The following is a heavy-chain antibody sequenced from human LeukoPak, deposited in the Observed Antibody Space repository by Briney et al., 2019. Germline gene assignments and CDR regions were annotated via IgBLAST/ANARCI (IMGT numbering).Heavy chain of an antibody. CDR1: GGSISSSSYY. D-gene: IGHD3-10*01. CDR2: IYYSGST. Sequence: PSETLSLTCTVSGGSISSSSYYWGWIRQPPGKGLEWIGSIYYSGSTYYNPSLKSRVTISVDTSKNQFSLKLSSVTAADTAVYYCAREPTYYYGSGSSFDYWGQGTLVTVSS. V-gene: IGHV4-39*07. J-gene: IGHJ4*02. CDR3: AREPTYYYGSGSSFDY.